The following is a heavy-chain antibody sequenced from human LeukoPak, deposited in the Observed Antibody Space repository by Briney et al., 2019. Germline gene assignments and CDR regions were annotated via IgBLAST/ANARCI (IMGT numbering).Heavy chain of an antibody. D-gene: IGHD2-2*01. Sequence: ASVKVSCKASGYTFTSYGISWVRQAPGQGPEWMGWISAYNGNTNYAQKLQGRVTMTTDTSTSTAYMKLRSLRSDDTAVYYCARDSSDIVVVPAALTPWGQGTLVTVSS. V-gene: IGHV1-18*01. CDR1: GYTFTSYG. CDR2: ISAYNGNT. CDR3: ARDSSDIVVVPAALTP. J-gene: IGHJ5*02.